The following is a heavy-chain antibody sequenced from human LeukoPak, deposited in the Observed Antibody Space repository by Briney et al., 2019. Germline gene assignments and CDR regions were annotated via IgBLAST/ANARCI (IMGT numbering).Heavy chain of an antibody. V-gene: IGHV4-59*01. CDR3: ARDANALDY. J-gene: IGHJ4*02. CDR1: GGSISSYY. CDR2: IYYSGST. D-gene: IGHD1-1*01. Sequence: PSETLSLTCAVSGGSISSYYWSWIRQPPGKGLEWIGYIYYSGSTNYNPSLKSRVTISVDTSKNQFSLKLSSVTAADTAVYYCARDANALDYWGQGTLVTVSS.